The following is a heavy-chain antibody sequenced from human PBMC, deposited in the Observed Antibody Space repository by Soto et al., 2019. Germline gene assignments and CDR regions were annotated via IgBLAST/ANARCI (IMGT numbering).Heavy chain of an antibody. Sequence: SGFTVADYEMHWVRQVTGKVLECVSGINWNSGIIGYGDSLKGRFAISRDNAKNSLHLQMNSLSAEDTAFYYCVKDESINWYSGHFRHWGQGTLVTVS. J-gene: IGHJ1*01. CDR1: GFTVADYE. CDR2: INWNSGII. V-gene: IGHV3-9*01. CDR3: VKDESINWYSGHFRH. D-gene: IGHD6-13*01.